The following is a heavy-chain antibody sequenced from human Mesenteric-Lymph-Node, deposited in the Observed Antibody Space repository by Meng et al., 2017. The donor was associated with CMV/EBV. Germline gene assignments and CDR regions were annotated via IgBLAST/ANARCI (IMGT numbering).Heavy chain of an antibody. CDR3: ARDIHWGSADY. J-gene: IGHJ4*02. CDR1: GFTFRGHW. D-gene: IGHD7-27*01. Sequence: CAASGFTFRGHWLHWVRQAPGKGLVWVSFISADGSTSNYADSVKGRFTISRDNAKNTLSLQMNSLRAEDTAVYYCARDIHWGSADYWGQGTLVTVSS. CDR2: ISADGSTS. V-gene: IGHV3-74*01.